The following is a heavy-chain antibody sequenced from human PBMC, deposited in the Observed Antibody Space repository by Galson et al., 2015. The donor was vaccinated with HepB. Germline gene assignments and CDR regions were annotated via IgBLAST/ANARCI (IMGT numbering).Heavy chain of an antibody. Sequence: SLRLSCAASGFTFSSYAMHWVRQAPGKGLEWVAVISYDGSNKYYADSVKGRFTISRDNSKNTLYLQMNSLRAEDTAVYYCARDVGYCGGDCYSAYFQHWGQSTLVTVSS. CDR3: ARDVGYCGGDCYSAYFQH. J-gene: IGHJ1*01. CDR1: GFTFSSYA. D-gene: IGHD2-21*02. V-gene: IGHV3-30-3*01. CDR2: ISYDGSNK.